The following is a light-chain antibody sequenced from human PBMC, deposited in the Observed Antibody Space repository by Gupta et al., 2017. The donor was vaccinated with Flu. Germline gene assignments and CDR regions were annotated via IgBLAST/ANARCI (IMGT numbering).Light chain of an antibody. CDR2: LGS. CDR3: MQAAETPLT. J-gene: IGKJ4*01. CDR1: RSLLQNTGYNY. V-gene: IGKV2-28*01. Sequence: VTPGEPASSSCRSSRSLLQNTGYNYLDWYLQKPGQSPQLLMYLGSVRASGVPDRFSGSGSGTDFTLKISRVEAEDVGIYFCMQAAETPLTFGGGTKVEIQ.